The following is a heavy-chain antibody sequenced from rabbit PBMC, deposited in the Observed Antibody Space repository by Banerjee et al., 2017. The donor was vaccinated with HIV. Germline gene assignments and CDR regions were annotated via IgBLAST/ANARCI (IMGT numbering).Heavy chain of an antibody. V-gene: IGHV1S40*01. D-gene: IGHD2-1*01. J-gene: IGHJ4*01. CDR1: GFDLSSYYY. CDR3: AREITTMTNL. Sequence: QSLEESGGGLVKPEGSLTLTCKDSGFDLSSYYYMCWVRQAPGKGREWIACIDTSSGITWYASWVNGRFTISKASSTTVTLQMTSLTAADTATYFCAREITTMTNLWGQGTLVTVS. CDR2: IDTSSGIT.